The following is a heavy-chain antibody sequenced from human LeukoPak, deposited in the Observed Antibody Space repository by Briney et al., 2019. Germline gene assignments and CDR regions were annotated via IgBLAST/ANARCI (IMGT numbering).Heavy chain of an antibody. CDR1: GGSFSGYY. CDR2: INHSGST. D-gene: IGHD3-10*01. CDR3: ARDLWVGELKPFWYFDL. V-gene: IGHV4-34*01. J-gene: IGHJ2*01. Sequence: PSETLSLTCAVYGGSFSGYYWSWIRQPPGKGLEWIGEINHSGSTNYNPSLKSRVTMSVDTSKSHFSLKLNSVTAADTAIYYCARDLWVGELKPFWYFDLWGRGTLVTVSS.